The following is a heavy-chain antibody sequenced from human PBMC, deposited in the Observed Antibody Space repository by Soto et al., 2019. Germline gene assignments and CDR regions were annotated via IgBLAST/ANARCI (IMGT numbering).Heavy chain of an antibody. CDR1: GFTFSGSA. J-gene: IGHJ4*02. V-gene: IGHV3-73*01. D-gene: IGHD2-15*01. CDR3: TTQEMTPGY. CDR2: IRGKAHNYAT. Sequence: EVQLVESGGGLVQPGGSLKLSCVTSGFTFSGSALHWVRQASGKGLEWIGRIRGKAHNYATAYASSVEGRFTISRDDSKNTAYLQMNNLKTEDTTVYCCTTQEMTPGYWGQGTLVTVSS.